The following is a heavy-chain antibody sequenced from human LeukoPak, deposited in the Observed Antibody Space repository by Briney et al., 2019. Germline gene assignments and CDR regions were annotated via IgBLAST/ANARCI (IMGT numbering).Heavy chain of an antibody. CDR3: ATGYSSSARFDP. CDR1: GGSISSYH. J-gene: IGHJ5*02. V-gene: IGHV4-59*08. D-gene: IGHD6-13*01. CDR2: IYYTGST. Sequence: PSETLSLTCTVSGGSISSYHWSWIRQPPGKGLEWIGHIYYTGSTNYNPSLKSRVTISVDTSKNQSSLKLSSVTAADTAVYYCATGYSSSARFDPWGQGTLVTVSS.